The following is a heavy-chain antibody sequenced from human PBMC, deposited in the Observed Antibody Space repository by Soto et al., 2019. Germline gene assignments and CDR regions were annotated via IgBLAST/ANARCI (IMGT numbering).Heavy chain of an antibody. V-gene: IGHV3-23*01. Sequence: EVPLLESGGGLVQPGGSLRLSCAASGFTFSNYGMTWVRQAPGKGLEWVSAISGSGYTTYYADSVKGRFTVSRDNSKSTLYLQMNNLRAEDTAVYFCANGHSLDQYYYYGMDVWGLGTTVTVSS. CDR1: GFTFSNYG. CDR2: ISGSGYTT. CDR3: ANGHSLDQYYYYGMDV. D-gene: IGHD2-2*01. J-gene: IGHJ6*02.